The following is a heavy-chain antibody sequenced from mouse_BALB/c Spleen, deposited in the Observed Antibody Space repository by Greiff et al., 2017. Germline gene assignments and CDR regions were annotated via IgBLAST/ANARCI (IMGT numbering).Heavy chain of an antibody. CDR1: GYSITSDYA. V-gene: IGHV3-2*02. Sequence: EVKLMESGPGLVKPSQSLSLTCTVTGYSITSDYAWNWIRQFPGNKLEWMGYISYSGSTSYNPSLKSRISITRDTSKNQFFLQLNSVTTEDTATYYCARRFYGNYVSYAMDYWGQGTSVTVSS. D-gene: IGHD2-1*01. CDR2: ISYSGST. J-gene: IGHJ4*01. CDR3: ARRFYGNYVSYAMDY.